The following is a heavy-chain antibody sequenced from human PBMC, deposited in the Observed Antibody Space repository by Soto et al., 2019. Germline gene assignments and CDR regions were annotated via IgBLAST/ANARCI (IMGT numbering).Heavy chain of an antibody. CDR3: ARESGDWPLNWFDP. Sequence: PVGSLILSCAASGFNFSNHWMHWVRQRPGEGLVWVSRITSDGKSKAYAESVKGRFAISRDNAKNTLYLQMNGLTAEDTAVYYCARESGDWPLNWFDPWGQGTLVTVSS. D-gene: IGHD2-21*02. J-gene: IGHJ5*02. V-gene: IGHV3-74*01. CDR2: ITSDGKSK. CDR1: GFNFSNHW.